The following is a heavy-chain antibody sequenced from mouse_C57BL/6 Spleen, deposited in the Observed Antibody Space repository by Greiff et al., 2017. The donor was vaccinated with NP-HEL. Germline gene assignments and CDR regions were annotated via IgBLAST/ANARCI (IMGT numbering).Heavy chain of an antibody. D-gene: IGHD2-5*01. V-gene: IGHV1-55*01. J-gene: IGHJ2*01. CDR3: ARFPYSNLPYYFDY. CDR1: GYTFTSYW. CDR2: IYPGSGST. Sequence: QVQLQQSGAELVKPGASVKMSCKASGYTFTSYWITWVKQRPGQGLEWIGDIYPGSGSTNYNEKFKSKATLTVDTSSSTAYMQLSSLTSEDSAVYYCARFPYSNLPYYFDYWGQGTTLTVSS.